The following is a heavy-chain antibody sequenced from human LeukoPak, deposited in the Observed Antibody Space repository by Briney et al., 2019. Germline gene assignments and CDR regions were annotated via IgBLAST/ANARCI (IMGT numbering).Heavy chain of an antibody. J-gene: IGHJ6*02. CDR2: INHSGST. Sequence: SETLSLTCAVYGGSFSGYYWSWIRQPPGKGLEWIGEINHSGSTNYNPPLKSRVTISVDTSKNQFSLKLSSVTAADTAVYYCARLKSAMGAYYYYYYGMDVWGQGTTVTVSS. CDR3: ARLKSAMGAYYYYYYGMDV. V-gene: IGHV4-34*01. D-gene: IGHD3-16*01. CDR1: GGSFSGYY.